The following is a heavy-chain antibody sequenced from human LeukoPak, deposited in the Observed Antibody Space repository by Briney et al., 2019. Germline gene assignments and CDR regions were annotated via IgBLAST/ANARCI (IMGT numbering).Heavy chain of an antibody. CDR1: GFTFSDHY. CDR2: SRNRAKSYTT. CDR3: SRDATGDL. Sequence: GGSVRLSCAVSGFTFSDHYMDWVRQAPGKGLEWVGRSRNRAKSYTTDYAASVKGRFTISRDDSKSTLYLQMNSLETEDTAVYYCSRDATGDLWAQGTLVSVSS. V-gene: IGHV3-72*01. D-gene: IGHD2-21*02. J-gene: IGHJ1*01.